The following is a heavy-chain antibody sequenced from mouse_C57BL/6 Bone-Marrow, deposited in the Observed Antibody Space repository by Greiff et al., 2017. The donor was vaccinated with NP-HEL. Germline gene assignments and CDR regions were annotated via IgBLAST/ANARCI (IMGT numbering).Heavy chain of an antibody. D-gene: IGHD1-1*01. J-gene: IGHJ3*01. Sequence: QVQLKESGAELARPGASVKLSCKASGYTFTSYGISWVKQRTGQGLEWIGEIYPRSGNTYYNEKFKGKATLTADKSSSTAYMELRSLTSEDSAVYFCARSWYYGSTFYWGQGTLVTVSA. CDR1: GYTFTSYG. CDR2: IYPRSGNT. V-gene: IGHV1-81*01. CDR3: ARSWYYGSTFY.